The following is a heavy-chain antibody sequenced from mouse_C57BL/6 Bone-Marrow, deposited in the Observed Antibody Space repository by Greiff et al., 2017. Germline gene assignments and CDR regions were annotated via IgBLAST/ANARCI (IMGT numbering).Heavy chain of an antibody. CDR3: ARDQGPYYGSSGYAMDY. D-gene: IGHD1-1*01. V-gene: IGHV7-1*01. J-gene: IGHJ4*01. Sequence: EVQVVESGGGLVQSGRSLRLSCATSGFTFSDFYMEWVRQAPGKGLEWIAASRNKANDYTTEYSASVKGRFIVSRDTSQSILYLQMNALIAEDTAIYYCARDQGPYYGSSGYAMDYWGQGTSVTVSS. CDR2: SRNKANDYTT. CDR1: GFTFSDFY.